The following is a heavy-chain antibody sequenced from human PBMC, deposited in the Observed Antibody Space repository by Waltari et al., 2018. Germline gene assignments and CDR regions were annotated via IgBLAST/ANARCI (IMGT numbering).Heavy chain of an antibody. J-gene: IGHJ5*02. V-gene: IGHV4-39*01. D-gene: IGHD5-12*01. CDR2: IYSGGRTYYSGLT. Sequence: QLQLQESGPGLVKPSETLSLTCTGSGGSISSSKFYWGWVRQTPGKGLEWIGNIYSGGRTYYSGLTYYNPSLNSRVTVSGDTSKNQFSLELSSVTAADTAVYYCARHWKKSGYRFDPWGQVTLVTVSS. CDR3: ARHWKKSGYRFDP. CDR1: GGSISSSKFY.